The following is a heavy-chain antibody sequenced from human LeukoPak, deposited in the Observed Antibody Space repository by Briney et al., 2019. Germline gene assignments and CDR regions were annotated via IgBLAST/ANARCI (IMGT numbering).Heavy chain of an antibody. V-gene: IGHV1-8*03. CDR1: GYTFTSYD. CDR2: MNPNSGKT. Sequence: ASVKVSCKASGYTFTSYDSNWVRQATGQGLEWMGWMNPNSGKTGYAQKFQGRITITRNTSIGTAYMELSSLRSDDTAVYYCARGISKGGDYIFDHYYYMDVWGKGTTVTVSS. J-gene: IGHJ6*03. D-gene: IGHD4-17*01. CDR3: ARGISKGGDYIFDHYYYMDV.